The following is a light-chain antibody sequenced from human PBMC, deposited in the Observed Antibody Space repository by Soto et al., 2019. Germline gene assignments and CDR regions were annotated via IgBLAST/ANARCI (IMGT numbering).Light chain of an antibody. Sequence: DIQMTQSPSTLSASIGDRVTITCRASQTINNWLAWYQQKPGKAPNLLIYHASNLETGVPSRFSGSAFRTEFTLTLSSPQPDDFATSYCQHYNSYPWTFGQGTKVEIK. J-gene: IGKJ1*01. CDR2: HAS. CDR1: QTINNW. V-gene: IGKV1-5*01. CDR3: QHYNSYPWT.